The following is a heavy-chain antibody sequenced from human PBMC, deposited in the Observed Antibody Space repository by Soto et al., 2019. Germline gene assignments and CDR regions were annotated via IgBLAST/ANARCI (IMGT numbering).Heavy chain of an antibody. CDR1: GGSIRGTFYY. Sequence: KPSETLSLTCAVSGGSIRGTFYYWGWIRQPPGKGLEGIGSIDYSGSTHYNPSLKSRLIISVDPSKSQFSLNLTSVTPVDASVNYWASHMRAVADPLAYWGQGTVVTVSS. V-gene: IGHV4-39*01. D-gene: IGHD6-19*01. J-gene: IGHJ4*02. CDR3: ASHMRAVADPLAY. CDR2: IDYSGST.